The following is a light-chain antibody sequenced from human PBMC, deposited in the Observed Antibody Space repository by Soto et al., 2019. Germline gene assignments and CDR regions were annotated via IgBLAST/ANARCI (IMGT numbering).Light chain of an antibody. Sequence: EVVMTQSPATLSVSPGERATLSCRASQSVSRNLAWYQQKPGQAPRLLIYDASNRATGIPARFSGSGSGTDFTLTISSLEPEDFAVYYCQQRINWPLTFGGGTKVEIK. CDR3: QQRINWPLT. V-gene: IGKV3-11*01. CDR2: DAS. CDR1: QSVSRN. J-gene: IGKJ4*01.